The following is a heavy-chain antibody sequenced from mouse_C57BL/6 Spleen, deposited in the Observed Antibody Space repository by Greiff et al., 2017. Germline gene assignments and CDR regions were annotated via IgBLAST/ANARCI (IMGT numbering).Heavy chain of an antibody. CDR2: ISDGGSYT. CDR3: ARVLYGMYGLAY. Sequence: EVQLVESGGGLVKPGGSLKLSCAASGFTFSSYAMSWVRQTPEKRLEWVANISDGGSYTYYPDNVKGRYTISRDNAKNNLYLQMSHLKSEDTAMYYGARVLYGMYGLAYWGQGTLVTAAA. J-gene: IGHJ3*01. V-gene: IGHV5-4*01. D-gene: IGHD2-1*01. CDR1: GFTFSSYA.